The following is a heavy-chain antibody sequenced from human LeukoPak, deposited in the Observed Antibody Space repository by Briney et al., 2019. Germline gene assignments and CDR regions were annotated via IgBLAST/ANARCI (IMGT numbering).Heavy chain of an antibody. D-gene: IGHD6-13*01. CDR2: IIPIFGTA. V-gene: IGHV1-69*13. CDR1: GGTFSSYA. Sequence: SVKVSCKASGGTFSSYAISWVRQAPGQGLEWMGGIIPIFGTANYAQKFQGRVTITADESTSTAYMELSSLRSEDTAVYYCTSSSSSWIPTVDYWGQGTLVTVSS. J-gene: IGHJ4*02. CDR3: TSSSSSWIPTVDY.